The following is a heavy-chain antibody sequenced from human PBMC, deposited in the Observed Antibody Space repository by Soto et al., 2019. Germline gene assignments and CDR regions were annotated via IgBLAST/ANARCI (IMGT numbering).Heavy chain of an antibody. J-gene: IGHJ4*02. CDR3: ATEVRRSNQFDH. Sequence: ASVKVSCKVSGYTLTELSIHWVRQAPGEGLEWMGGFDLENGETIYAQRFQGRVTMTEESSADTPYMELSSLRSEDTAVYYCATEVRRSNQFDHWGQGTMVIFSS. D-gene: IGHD3-10*01. V-gene: IGHV1-24*01. CDR2: FDLENGET. CDR1: GYTLTELS.